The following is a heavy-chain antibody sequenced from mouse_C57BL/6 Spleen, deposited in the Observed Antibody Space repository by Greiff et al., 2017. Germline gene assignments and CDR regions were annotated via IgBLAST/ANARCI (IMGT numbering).Heavy chain of an antibody. CDR1: GFTFSDYG. CDR3: ARGRGRSYVGY. Sequence: EVQLLESGAGLVKPGASLKLSCAASGFTFSDYGMHWVRQAPEKGLEWVAYISIGSSTIYYADTVKGRFTISRDNAKNTLFLQMTSLRSEDTAVYYCARGRGRSYVGYWGQGTTLTVSS. D-gene: IGHD1-1*01. J-gene: IGHJ2*01. CDR2: ISIGSSTI. V-gene: IGHV5-17*01.